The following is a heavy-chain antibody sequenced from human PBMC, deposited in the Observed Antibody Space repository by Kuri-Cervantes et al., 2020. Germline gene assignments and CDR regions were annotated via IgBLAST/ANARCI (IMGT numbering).Heavy chain of an antibody. CDR3: AREGGYCSGTSCYFWFDP. CDR1: GFTFSNYW. Sequence: GESLKISCGASGFTFSNYWMSWVRQAPGKGLEWVANIKQDGSEKSYVDSVKGRFTSSRDNAKNSLYLQMNSLRAEDTAVYYCAREGGYCSGTSCYFWFDPWGQGTLVTVSS. V-gene: IGHV3-7*01. J-gene: IGHJ5*02. D-gene: IGHD2-2*01. CDR2: IKQDGSEK.